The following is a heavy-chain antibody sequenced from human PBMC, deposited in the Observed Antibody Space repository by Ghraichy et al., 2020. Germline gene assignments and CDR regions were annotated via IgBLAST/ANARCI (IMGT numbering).Heavy chain of an antibody. CDR2: INPSGGST. CDR1: GYSFNTFY. D-gene: IGHD3-10*01. J-gene: IGHJ4*02. V-gene: IGHV1-46*02. Sequence: ASVKVSCKSSGYSFNTFYIHWARQAPGQGLEWMGIINPSGGSTTYAQKFKGRVTLTRDTSTSTVYMELSSLRSEDTAVYYCAKERGSKYFNWFKDYWGRGTLVTVSS. CDR3: AKERGSKYFNWFKDY.